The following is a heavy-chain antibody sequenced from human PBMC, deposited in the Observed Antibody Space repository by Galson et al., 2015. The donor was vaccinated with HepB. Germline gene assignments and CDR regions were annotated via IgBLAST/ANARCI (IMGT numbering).Heavy chain of an antibody. CDR3: ARDGRVASIGTGWYFDL. D-gene: IGHD5-12*01. CDR2: INAGNGYT. Sequence: SVKVSCKASGYSFTSYIIHWVRQAPGQRLEWMGWINAGNGYTKYSQRFQGRVTITSDTSASTAYMELSSLRSEDTAIYYCARDGRVASIGTGWYFDLWGRGTLVTVSS. J-gene: IGHJ2*01. CDR1: GYSFTSYI. V-gene: IGHV1-3*01.